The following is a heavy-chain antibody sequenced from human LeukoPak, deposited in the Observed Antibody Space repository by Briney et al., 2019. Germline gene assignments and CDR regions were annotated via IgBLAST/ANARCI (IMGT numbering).Heavy chain of an antibody. CDR3: ASSHDYGDYVVDY. J-gene: IGHJ4*02. CDR2: ISYDGSNK. CDR1: GFTFSSYG. Sequence: PGGPLRLSCAASGFTFSSYGMHWVRQAPGKGLEWVAVISYDGSNKYYADSVKGRFTISRDNSKNTLYLQMNSLRAEDTAVYYCASSHDYGDYVVDYWGQGTLVTVSS. V-gene: IGHV3-30*03. D-gene: IGHD4-17*01.